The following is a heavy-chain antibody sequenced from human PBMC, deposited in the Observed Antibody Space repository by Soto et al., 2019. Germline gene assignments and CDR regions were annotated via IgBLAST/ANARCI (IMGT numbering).Heavy chain of an antibody. V-gene: IGHV1-46*01. CDR3: ARDVDTAMVTWRVRSYYYYYGMDV. J-gene: IGHJ6*02. D-gene: IGHD5-18*01. CDR2: INPSGGST. Sequence: ASVKVSCKASGYTFTSYYMHWVRQAPGQGLEWMGIINPSGGSTSYAQKFQGRVTMTRDTSTGTVYMELSSLRFEDTAVYYCARDVDTAMVTWRVRSYYYYYGMDVWGQGTTVTVSS. CDR1: GYTFTSYY.